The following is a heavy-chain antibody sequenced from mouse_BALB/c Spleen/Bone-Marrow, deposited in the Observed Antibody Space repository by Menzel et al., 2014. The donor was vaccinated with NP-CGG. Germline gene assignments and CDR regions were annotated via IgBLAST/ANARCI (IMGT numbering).Heavy chain of an antibody. CDR3: ARATTAGFAY. CDR1: GYTFTDYN. Sequence: EVQLQQSGPELVKPGASVKISCKASGYTFTDYNMHWVKQSHGKSLEWIGHIYPYNGGTGYNQKFKSKASLTVDNSSSTAYMELRSLTSEDSAVYYCARATTAGFAYWGQGTLVTVSA. D-gene: IGHD1-2*01. V-gene: IGHV1S29*02. J-gene: IGHJ3*01. CDR2: IYPYNGGT.